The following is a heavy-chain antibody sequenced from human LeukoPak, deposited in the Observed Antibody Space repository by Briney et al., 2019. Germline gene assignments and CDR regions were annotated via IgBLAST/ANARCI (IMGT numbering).Heavy chain of an antibody. CDR3: ARDRGSSSLDI. V-gene: IGHV3-48*01. CDR2: ISDSSTTT. Sequence: PGGSLRLSCAASGFTVSSNYMSWVRQAPGKGLEWVSYISDSSTTTYYADSVKGRFTISRDNAKNSLYLQMNSLRAEDTAVYYCARDRGSSSLDIWGQGTMVTVSS. D-gene: IGHD6-13*01. J-gene: IGHJ3*02. CDR1: GFTVSSNY.